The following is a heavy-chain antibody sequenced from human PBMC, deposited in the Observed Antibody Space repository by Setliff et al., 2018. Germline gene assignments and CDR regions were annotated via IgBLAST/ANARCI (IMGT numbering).Heavy chain of an antibody. CDR2: IWNDGSTK. CDR3: ARARYCSSTSCYYYYYMDV. D-gene: IGHD2-2*01. CDR1: GFTFSSYW. J-gene: IGHJ6*03. Sequence: PRLSCAASGFTFSSYWMSWVRQAPGKGLEWVALIWNDGSTKFYGDSVKGRFTISRDNSENTLYLQMNSLRAEDTAVYYCARARYCSSTSCYYYYYMDVWGKGTTVTVSS. V-gene: IGHV3-33*08.